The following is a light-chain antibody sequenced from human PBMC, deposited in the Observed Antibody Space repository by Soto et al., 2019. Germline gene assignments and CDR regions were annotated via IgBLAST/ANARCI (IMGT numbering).Light chain of an antibody. Sequence: QAVLPQPPSVSAAPGQKVTISCSGSSSNIGNNYVSWYPHLPGTAPKLLIYENNKRPSRIPDPLSGSKSGTSATLGITGLQTGGEADYYCGTWDSSLGAWVFGGGTQLTVL. CDR3: GTWDSSLGAWV. CDR2: ENN. V-gene: IGLV1-51*02. CDR1: SSNIGNNY. J-gene: IGLJ3*02.